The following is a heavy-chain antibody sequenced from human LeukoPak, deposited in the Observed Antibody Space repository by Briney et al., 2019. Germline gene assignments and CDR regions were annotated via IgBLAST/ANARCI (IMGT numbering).Heavy chain of an antibody. J-gene: IGHJ4*02. CDR3: ARAYYDILTGYYDY. D-gene: IGHD3-9*01. Sequence: HPGRSLRLSCAASGFTFGSYTMHWVRQAPGKGLEWVAVISYDGSNKYYADSVKGRFTISRDNSKNTLYLQMNSLRAEDTAVYYCARAYYDILTGYYDYWGQGTLVTVSS. CDR2: ISYDGSNK. CDR1: GFTFGSYT. V-gene: IGHV3-30-3*01.